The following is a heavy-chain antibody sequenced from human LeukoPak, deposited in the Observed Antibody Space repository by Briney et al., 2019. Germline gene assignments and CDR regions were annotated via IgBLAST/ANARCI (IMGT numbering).Heavy chain of an antibody. CDR3: ARVEDIGEFEHDAFDI. CDR1: GDSISSSSYY. CDR2: IYYSGST. V-gene: IGHV4-39*07. D-gene: IGHD3-10*01. J-gene: IGHJ3*02. Sequence: SETLSLTCTVSGDSISSSSYYWGWIRQPPGKGLEWIGSIYYSGSTYYNPSLKSRVTISVDTSKNQFSLKLSSVTAADTAVYYCARVEDIGEFEHDAFDIWGQGTMVTVSS.